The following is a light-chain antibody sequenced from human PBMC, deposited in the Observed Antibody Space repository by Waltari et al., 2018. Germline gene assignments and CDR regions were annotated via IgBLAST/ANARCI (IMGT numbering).Light chain of an antibody. Sequence: EIGMTQSPATLSVSPGEAATLSCRASRAIANNLAWYQQKPGQALRLRIYDASTRATGIPARFSGSWSGTEFTLTITSLQSEDSAVYFCQQFNTGYSFGQGTKLEIK. CDR2: DAS. CDR3: QQFNTGYS. CDR1: RAIANN. V-gene: IGKV3-15*01. J-gene: IGKJ2*01.